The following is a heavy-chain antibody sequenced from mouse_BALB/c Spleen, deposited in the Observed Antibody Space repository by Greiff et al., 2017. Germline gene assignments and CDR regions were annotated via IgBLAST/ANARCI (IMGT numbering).Heavy chain of an antibody. CDR3: ARPGTGYFDV. CDR2: ISTYYGDA. CDR1: GYTFTDYA. V-gene: IGHV1S137*01. D-gene: IGHD4-1*01. J-gene: IGHJ1*01. Sequence: VQLQQSGAELVRPGVSVKISCKGSGYTFTDYAMHWVKQSHAKSLEWIGVISTYYGDASYNQKFKGKATMTVDKSSSTAYMELARLTSEDSAIYYCARPGTGYFDVWGAGTTVTVSS.